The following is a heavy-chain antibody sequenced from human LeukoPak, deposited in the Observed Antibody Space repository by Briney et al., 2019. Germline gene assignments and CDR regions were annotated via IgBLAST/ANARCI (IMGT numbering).Heavy chain of an antibody. CDR3: ARDVYGDGYNSFDY. D-gene: IGHD5-24*01. CDR2: IYSGSYSGGGP. CDR1: GFIVSSNH. Sequence: PGGSLRLSCAGSGFIVSSNHMNWVRQAPGKGLEGVSVIYSGSYSGGGPYYVDSVKSRFTTASDNSKNTLFLQMNSLRAEDTAVYYCARDVYGDGYNSFDYWGLGILVTVSS. V-gene: IGHV3-66*01. J-gene: IGHJ4*02.